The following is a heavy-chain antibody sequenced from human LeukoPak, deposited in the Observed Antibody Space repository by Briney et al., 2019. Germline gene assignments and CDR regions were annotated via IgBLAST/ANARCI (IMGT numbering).Heavy chain of an antibody. CDR1: GGSFSGYY. CDR2: INHSGST. V-gene: IGHV4-34*01. J-gene: IGHJ4*02. D-gene: IGHD3-10*01. Sequence: SETLSLTCAIYGGSFSGYYWSWIRQPPGKGLEWIGEINHSGSTNYNPSLKSRVTISVDTSKNQFSLKLSSVTAADTAVYYCARTVWFGELYFDYWGQGTLVTVSS. CDR3: ARTVWFGELYFDY.